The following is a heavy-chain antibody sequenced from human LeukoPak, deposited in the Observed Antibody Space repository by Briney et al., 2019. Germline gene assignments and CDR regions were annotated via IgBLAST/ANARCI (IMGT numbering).Heavy chain of an antibody. V-gene: IGHV3-49*04. J-gene: IGHJ4*02. CDR1: GFTFADYA. Sequence: GGSLRLSCTASGFTFADYAMSWVRQAPGKGLEWIGFIRSKSYGGTAEYAASVEGRFTISRDDSKSIAYLQMNSLKTEDTAVYYCTRDPYCSGGSCYHDWGQGTLVTVSS. CDR2: IRSKSYGGTA. D-gene: IGHD2-15*01. CDR3: TRDPYCSGGSCYHD.